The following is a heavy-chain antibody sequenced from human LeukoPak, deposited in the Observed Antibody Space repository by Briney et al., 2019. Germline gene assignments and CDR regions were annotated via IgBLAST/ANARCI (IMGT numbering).Heavy chain of an antibody. CDR3: AKDRSRWLGMQSAFDI. J-gene: IGHJ3*02. CDR2: ISWNSGSI. CDR1: GFTFDDYA. D-gene: IGHD6-19*01. V-gene: IGHV3-9*03. Sequence: GGSLRLSCAASGFTFDDYAMHWVRQAPGKGLEWVSGISWNSGSIGYADSVKGRFTISRDNAKNSLYLQMNSLRAEDMALYYCAKDRSRWLGMQSAFDIWGQGTMVTVSS.